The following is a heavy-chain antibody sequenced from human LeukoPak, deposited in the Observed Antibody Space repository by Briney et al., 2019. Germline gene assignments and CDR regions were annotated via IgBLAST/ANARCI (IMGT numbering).Heavy chain of an antibody. CDR1: GGTFSSYA. CDR2: IIPIFGTA. Sequence: ASVKVSCKASGGTFSSYAISWVRQAPGQGLEWMGGIIPIFGTANYAQKFQGRVTITTDEFTSTAYMELSSLRSEDTAVYYCARSKDIVVVPAAMGYYYYYMDVWGKGTTVTVSS. CDR3: ARSKDIVVVPAAMGYYYYYMDV. V-gene: IGHV1-69*05. D-gene: IGHD2-2*01. J-gene: IGHJ6*03.